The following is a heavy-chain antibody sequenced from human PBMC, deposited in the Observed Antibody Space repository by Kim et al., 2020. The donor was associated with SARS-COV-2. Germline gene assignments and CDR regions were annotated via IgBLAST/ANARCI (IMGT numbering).Heavy chain of an antibody. J-gene: IGHJ4*02. D-gene: IGHD3-10*01. CDR1: GGSISSSSYY. CDR3: ARLPRGEYYGSGSYYDY. CDR2: IYYSGST. V-gene: IGHV4-39*01. Sequence: SETLSLTCTVSGGSISSSSYYWGWIRQPPGKGLEWIGNIYYSGSTYYNPSLKSRVTISVDTSKNQFSLKLSSVTAADTAVYYCARLPRGEYYGSGSYYDYWGQGTLVTVSS.